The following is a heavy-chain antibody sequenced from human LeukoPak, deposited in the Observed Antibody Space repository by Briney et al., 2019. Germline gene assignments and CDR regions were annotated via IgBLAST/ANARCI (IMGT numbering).Heavy chain of an antibody. D-gene: IGHD2-8*01. Sequence: SETLSLTCTVSGGSISSYYWSWIRQPPGKGLEWIGYIYYSGSTNYNPSLKSRVTMSVDTSKNQFSLKLSSVTAADTAVYYCARDPGSLYSKDAFDIWGQGTMVTVSS. V-gene: IGHV4-59*12. CDR2: IYYSGST. CDR1: GGSISSYY. CDR3: ARDPGSLYSKDAFDI. J-gene: IGHJ3*02.